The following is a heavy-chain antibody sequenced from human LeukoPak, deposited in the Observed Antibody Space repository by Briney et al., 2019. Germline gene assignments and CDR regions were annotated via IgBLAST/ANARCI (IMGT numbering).Heavy chain of an antibody. CDR3: AKGATTVIYNRFDP. V-gene: IGHV3-9*01. J-gene: IGHJ5*02. CDR2: ISSISDRI. CDR1: GFTFDDYA. D-gene: IGHD4-11*01. Sequence: GGSLRLSCAASGFTFDDYAMHWVRQVPGKGLEWVSSISSISDRIGYAESVKGRFTISRDNAKNFLYLQMNSLRAEDTALYYCAKGATTVIYNRFDPWGQGTLVTVSS.